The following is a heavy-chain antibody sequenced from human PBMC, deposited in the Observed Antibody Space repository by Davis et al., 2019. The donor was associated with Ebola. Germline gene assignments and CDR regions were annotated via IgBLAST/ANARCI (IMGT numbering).Heavy chain of an antibody. CDR2: IDYSGNT. J-gene: IGHJ1*01. D-gene: IGHD3/OR15-3a*01. CDR3: ATRGWTAQMHGGGQG. CDR1: GGSITSSVHQ. V-gene: IGHV4-39*01. Sequence: MPSETLSLTCTVSGGSITSSVHQWGWIRQPPGKGLEWIGTIDYSGNTFYNPSLKSRVSISVDTSKNQFFLKVTSVTAADPAGYHCATRGWTAQMHGGGQGWGQGTLVSVSS.